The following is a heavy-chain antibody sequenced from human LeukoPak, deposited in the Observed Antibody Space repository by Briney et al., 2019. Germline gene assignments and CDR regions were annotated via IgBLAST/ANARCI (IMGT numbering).Heavy chain of an antibody. D-gene: IGHD3-22*01. CDR2: INAGNGNT. J-gene: IGHJ4*02. CDR1: GYTFTNYA. Sequence: ASVKVSCKASGYTFTNYAINWVRQAPGQRLEWMGWINAGNGNTKYSPKFQGRVTITRDTSASTAYMELNSLRSEDTAVYYCARGTRVSHGYGYYYSYWGQGTLVTVSS. CDR3: ARGTRVSHGYGYYYSY. V-gene: IGHV1-3*01.